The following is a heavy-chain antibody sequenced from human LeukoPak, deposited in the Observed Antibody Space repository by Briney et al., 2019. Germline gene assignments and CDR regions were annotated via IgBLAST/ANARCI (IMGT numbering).Heavy chain of an antibody. D-gene: IGHD3-10*01. CDR2: ISNSGST. V-gene: IGHV4-59*01. Sequence: SETLSLTCTVSGGSISSYLWSWIRQSPGKGPEWIGYISNSGSTNYNPSLRSRVTISLDTSKNPFSLRLSFVTAADTAVYYCARDKSLRGNWFGNDYWGQGTLVTVSS. CDR1: GGSISSYL. J-gene: IGHJ4*02. CDR3: ARDKSLRGNWFGNDY.